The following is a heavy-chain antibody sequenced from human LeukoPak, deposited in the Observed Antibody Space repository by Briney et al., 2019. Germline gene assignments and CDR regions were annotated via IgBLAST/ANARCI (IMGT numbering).Heavy chain of an antibody. J-gene: IGHJ4*02. CDR3: AKDQRRESPHYLDS. V-gene: IGHV3-23*01. CDR2: ISASGGST. CDR1: GFTFSSSA. Sequence: GGSLRLSCAASGFTFSSSAMSWVRQVPGKGLEWVSGISASGGSTSYADSVRGRFTISRDNSKNTLYVQMNSLRDVDTAVYYCAKDQRRESPHYLDSWGQGTLVTVSS.